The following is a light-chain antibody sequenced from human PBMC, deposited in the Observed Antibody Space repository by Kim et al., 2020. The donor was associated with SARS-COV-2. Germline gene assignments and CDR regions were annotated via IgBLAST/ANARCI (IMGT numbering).Light chain of an antibody. CDR2: EDN. Sequence: GKTVTISCTRSSGNIASTYVQWYQQRPGSSPTTVIYEDNQRPSGVPDRFSGSIDSSSNSASLTISGLKTEDEADYYCQSYDSSNRVFGGGTQLTVL. CDR1: SGNIASTY. CDR3: QSYDSSNRV. J-gene: IGLJ7*01. V-gene: IGLV6-57*01.